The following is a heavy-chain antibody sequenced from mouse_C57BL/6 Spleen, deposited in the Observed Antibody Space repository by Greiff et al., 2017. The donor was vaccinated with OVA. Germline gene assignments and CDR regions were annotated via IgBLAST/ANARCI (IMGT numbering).Heavy chain of an antibody. Sequence: VKLQQSGPELVKPGASVKISCKASGYAFSSSWMNWVKQRPGKGLEWIGRIYPGDGDTNYNGKFKGKATLTADKSSSTAYMQLSSLTSEDSAVYFCARDDYGSFDYRGQGTTLTVSS. CDR3: ARDDYGSFDY. D-gene: IGHD2-4*01. V-gene: IGHV1-82*01. J-gene: IGHJ2*01. CDR2: IYPGDGDT. CDR1: GYAFSSSW.